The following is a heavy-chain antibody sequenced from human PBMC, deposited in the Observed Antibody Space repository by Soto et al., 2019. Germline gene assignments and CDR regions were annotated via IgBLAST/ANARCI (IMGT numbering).Heavy chain of an antibody. V-gene: IGHV3-30*18. J-gene: IGHJ6*02. Sequence: VQLVESGGGVVQPGRSLRLSCAASGFTFSSYGMHWVRQAPGKGLEWVAVISYDGSNKYYADSVKGRFTISRDNYKNTLYLQMNRLRAADTAVYYCAKGPAIVLVPASMNYYCGMDLWGQGTTVTVTS. D-gene: IGHD2-2*01. CDR2: ISYDGSNK. CDR1: GFTFSSYG. CDR3: AKGPAIVLVPASMNYYCGMDL.